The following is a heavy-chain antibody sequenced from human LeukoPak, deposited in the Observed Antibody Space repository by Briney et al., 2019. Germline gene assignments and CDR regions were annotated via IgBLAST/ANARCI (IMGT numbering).Heavy chain of an antibody. V-gene: IGHV1-69*05. Sequence: VASVKVFCKASGGTFSSYAISWVRQAPGQGLEWMGGIIPIFGTANYAQKFQGRVTITRNTSISTAYMELSSLRSEDTAVYYCARGREVVVSATLPYDYWGQGTLVTVSS. CDR2: IIPIFGTA. CDR3: ARGREVVVSATLPYDY. CDR1: GGTFSSYA. D-gene: IGHD2-15*01. J-gene: IGHJ4*02.